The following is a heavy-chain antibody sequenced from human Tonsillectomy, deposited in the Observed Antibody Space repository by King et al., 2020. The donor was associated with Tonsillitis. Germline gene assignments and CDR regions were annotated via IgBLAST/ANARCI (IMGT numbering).Heavy chain of an antibody. V-gene: IGHV3-66*01. CDR2: IYSGGST. J-gene: IGHJ1*01. CDR1: GFTVSSNY. CDR3: ASLTGSGGEPEYFQH. Sequence: VQLVESGGGLVQPGGSLRLSCAASGFTVSSNYMSWVRQAPGKGLEWVSVIYSGGSTYYADSVKGRFTISRDNSKNTLYLHMNSLRAEDTAVYYCASLTGSGGEPEYFQHWGQGTLGTVSS. D-gene: IGHD3-9*01.